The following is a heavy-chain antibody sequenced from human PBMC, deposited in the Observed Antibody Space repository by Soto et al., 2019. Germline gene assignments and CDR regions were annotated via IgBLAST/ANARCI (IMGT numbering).Heavy chain of an antibody. Sequence: ASVKVSCKASGYTFTGYYMHWVRQAPGQWLEWMGWINPNSGGTNYAQKFQGWVTMTRDTSISTAYMELSRLRSDDTAVYYCARWYYYDTGAFAIWGQGTMVTVSS. D-gene: IGHD3-22*01. J-gene: IGHJ3*02. CDR3: ARWYYYDTGAFAI. CDR1: GYTFTGYY. V-gene: IGHV1-2*04. CDR2: INPNSGGT.